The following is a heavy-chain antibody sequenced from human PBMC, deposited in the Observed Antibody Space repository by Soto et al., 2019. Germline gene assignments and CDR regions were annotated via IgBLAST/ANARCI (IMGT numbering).Heavy chain of an antibody. J-gene: IGHJ4*02. CDR1: DYTFTSYG. CDR3: ARSGSGWNLRVFDY. V-gene: IGHV1-18*01. Sequence: ASVKVSCKASDYTFTSYGIIWVRQVPGQGLEWIGWISVYNGNTNYAQKFRGRVTMTTDISTTTAYMEMRSLRSDDTAVYYCARSGSGWNLRVFDYWGQGTMVTVSS. CDR2: ISVYNGNT. D-gene: IGHD6-25*01.